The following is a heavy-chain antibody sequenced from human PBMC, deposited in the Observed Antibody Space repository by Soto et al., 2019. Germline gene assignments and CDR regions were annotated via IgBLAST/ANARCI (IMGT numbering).Heavy chain of an antibody. CDR1: GGTFSNHL. D-gene: IGHD3-10*01. CDR3: ARVSLYGSGSYPVDY. CDR2: IIPLFGTL. J-gene: IGHJ4*01. Sequence: SVKVSCKASGGTFSNHLISWVRQAPGQGLEWMGTIIPLFGTLNYAQKLQGRVTLSADRSTSTAYMELSSLRSDDTAVYYCARVSLYGSGSYPVDYWGQGTLVTSPQ. V-gene: IGHV1-69*06.